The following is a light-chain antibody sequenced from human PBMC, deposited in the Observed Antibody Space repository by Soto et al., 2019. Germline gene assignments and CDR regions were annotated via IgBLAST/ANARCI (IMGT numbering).Light chain of an antibody. CDR3: HHYGSSPPYT. Sequence: EIVLMQSPDILSLSPGERATVSCRASETITNNDLAWYQQKPGQAPRLLLYGASTRPTGIPDGFSGSGSGTAFTLTIDRLEPEDFAVYFCHHYGSSPPYTFGQGTKLDIK. J-gene: IGKJ2*01. CDR1: ETITNND. V-gene: IGKV3-20*01. CDR2: GAS.